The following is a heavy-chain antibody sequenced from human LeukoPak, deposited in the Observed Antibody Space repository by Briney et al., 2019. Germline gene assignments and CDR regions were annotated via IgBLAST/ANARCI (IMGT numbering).Heavy chain of an antibody. CDR3: ARTSPTSHFDF. V-gene: IGHV3-74*01. CDR2: INGDGSNS. Sequence: PGGSLRLSCVASGFTFTTYWMHWVRQAPGKGLVWVLRINGDGSNSNYADSVKGRFTISRDNARNTLYLQMNGLRAEDTALYYCARTSPTSHFDFWGQGTLVTVSS. CDR1: GFTFTTYW. D-gene: IGHD3-16*01. J-gene: IGHJ4*02.